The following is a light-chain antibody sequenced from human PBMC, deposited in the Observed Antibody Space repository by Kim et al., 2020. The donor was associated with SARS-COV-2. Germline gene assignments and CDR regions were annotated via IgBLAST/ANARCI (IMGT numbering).Light chain of an antibody. Sequence: QSVLTQPPSVSGAPGQRVSISCTGSSSNIGAGYDVHWYKQLPGTAPKLLIFANTNRPSGVPDRFSASKSGTSASLAITGLQAEDESDYYCQSYDSSLSGSVFGGGTKLTVL. CDR3: QSYDSSLSGSV. J-gene: IGLJ3*02. CDR1: SSNIGAGYD. CDR2: ANT. V-gene: IGLV1-40*01.